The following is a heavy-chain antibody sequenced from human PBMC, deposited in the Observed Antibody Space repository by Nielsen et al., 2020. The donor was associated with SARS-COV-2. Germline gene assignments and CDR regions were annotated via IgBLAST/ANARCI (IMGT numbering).Heavy chain of an antibody. CDR3: ARGVTRAGRGMDV. Sequence: GESLKISCAASGFTFSTYSMNWVRQAPGKGLEWVSSISSSSSYIYYADSVKGRFTISRDNAKNSLYLQMNSLRAEDTAAYYCARGVTRAGRGMDVWGQGTTVTVSS. J-gene: IGHJ6*02. CDR2: ISSSSSYI. D-gene: IGHD2-21*02. CDR1: GFTFSTYS. V-gene: IGHV3-21*01.